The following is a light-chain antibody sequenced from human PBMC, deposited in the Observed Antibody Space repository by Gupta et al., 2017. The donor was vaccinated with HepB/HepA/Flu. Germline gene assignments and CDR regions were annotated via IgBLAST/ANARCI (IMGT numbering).Light chain of an antibody. J-gene: IGLJ2*01. Sequence: SPRTQRPSASGSPGQSPTISCPRTSSDVGGYNYVSWYQQYPGKAPKLMIYEVTKRPSGVPDRFSGSKSGNTASLTVSGLQAEDEADYYCSSYAGNNILIFGGGTRLTVL. CDR3: SSYAGNNILI. V-gene: IGLV2-8*01. CDR1: SSDVGGYNY. CDR2: EVT.